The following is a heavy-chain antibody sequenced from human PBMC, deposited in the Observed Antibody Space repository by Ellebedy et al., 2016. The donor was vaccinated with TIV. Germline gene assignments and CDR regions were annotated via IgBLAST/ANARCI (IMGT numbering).Heavy chain of an antibody. D-gene: IGHD3-10*01. Sequence: GGSLRLSCAASGFTVSSNYMSWVRQAPGKGLEWVSVIYSGGSTYYADSVKGRFTISRHNSKNTLYLQMNSLRAEDTAVYYCASDRGNYGGAPYNGMDIWGQGTTVTVSS. CDR3: ASDRGNYGGAPYNGMDI. CDR2: IYSGGST. V-gene: IGHV3-53*04. CDR1: GFTVSSNY. J-gene: IGHJ6*02.